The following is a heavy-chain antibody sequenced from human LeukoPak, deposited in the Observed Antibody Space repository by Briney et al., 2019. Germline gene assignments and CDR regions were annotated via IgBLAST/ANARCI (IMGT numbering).Heavy chain of an antibody. CDR2: IKYDGSEK. V-gene: IGHV3-7*01. CDR1: RFTFSTYW. CDR3: ARSGTVDAFDI. Sequence: GGSLRLSCAASRFTFSTYWMSWVRQAPGKGLEWVANIKYDGSEKSYVDSVKGRFTISRDNAKSSLSLQMNSLRAEDTAVYYCARSGTVDAFDIWGQGTTVTVSS. J-gene: IGHJ3*02. D-gene: IGHD4-17*01.